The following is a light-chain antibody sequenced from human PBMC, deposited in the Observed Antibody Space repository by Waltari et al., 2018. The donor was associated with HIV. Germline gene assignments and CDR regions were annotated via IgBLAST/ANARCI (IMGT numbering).Light chain of an antibody. CDR3: QVWDSNLVV. CDR2: HDS. J-gene: IGLJ2*01. Sequence: SYELTQSHSVSVSPGQTASITCSGDKLGERYDHWYQQKTGQSPVRVSYHDSKRPSGIPDRFAGSHSGNTATLTISGTQAMDDADYCCQVWDSNLVVFGGGTKLTVL. V-gene: IGLV3-1*01. CDR1: KLGERY.